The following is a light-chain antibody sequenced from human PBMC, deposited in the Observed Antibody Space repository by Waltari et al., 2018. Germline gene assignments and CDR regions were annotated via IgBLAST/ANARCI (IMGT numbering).Light chain of an antibody. Sequence: DIQMTRSPSTLSASVGDRVTITCRASQSISDWLAWYQQKPGKAPKLLIYAASSLKNGVPSRFSGSGSGTEFTLTISSLQPDDFATYYCQQYNTYSRTFGLGTKVEI. CDR1: QSISDW. CDR3: QQYNTYSRT. CDR2: AAS. J-gene: IGKJ1*01. V-gene: IGKV1-5*03.